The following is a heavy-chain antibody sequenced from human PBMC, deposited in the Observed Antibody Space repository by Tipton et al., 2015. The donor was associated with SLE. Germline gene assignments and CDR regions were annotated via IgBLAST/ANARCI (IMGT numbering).Heavy chain of an antibody. D-gene: IGHD4-17*01. CDR3: ARGISYGDWFDF. CDR1: GGPFSGYY. J-gene: IGHJ4*02. CDR2: INHSGST. V-gene: IGHV4-34*01. Sequence: TLSLTCAVYGGPFSGYYWSWIRQPPGKGLEWIGEINHSGSTNYNPSLKSRVTISVDTSKNQFSLKLSSVTAADTAVYYCARGISYGDWFDFWGQGTLVTVSS.